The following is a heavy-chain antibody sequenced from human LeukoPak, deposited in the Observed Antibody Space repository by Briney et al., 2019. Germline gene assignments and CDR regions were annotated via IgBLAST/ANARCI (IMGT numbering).Heavy chain of an antibody. Sequence: SETLSLTCAVYGGSFSGYYWSWIRQPPGKGLEWIGEINHSGSTNYDPSLKSRVTISVGTSKNQFSLKLSSVTAADTAVYYCARLRSFMITFGGVIGPFDYWGQGTLVTVSS. CDR1: GGSFSGYY. V-gene: IGHV4-34*01. CDR2: INHSGST. D-gene: IGHD3-16*02. J-gene: IGHJ4*02. CDR3: ARLRSFMITFGGVIGPFDY.